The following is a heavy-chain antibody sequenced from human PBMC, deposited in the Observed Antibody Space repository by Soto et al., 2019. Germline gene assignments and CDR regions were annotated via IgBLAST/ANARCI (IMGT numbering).Heavy chain of an antibody. CDR3: AKDGPWGGSEGNDY. V-gene: IGHV3-23*01. CDR2: ISGSGGST. Sequence: GGSLRLSCAASGFTFSSYAMSWVRQAPGKGLEWVSAISGSGGSTYYADSVKGRFTISRDNSKNTLYLQMNSLRAEATAVYYCAKDGPWGGSEGNDYWGQGTLVTVSS. CDR1: GFTFSSYA. J-gene: IGHJ4*02. D-gene: IGHD5-12*01.